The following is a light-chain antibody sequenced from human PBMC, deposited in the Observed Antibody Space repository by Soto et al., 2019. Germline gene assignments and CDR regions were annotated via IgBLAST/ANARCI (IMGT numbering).Light chain of an antibody. Sequence: DIRMTQSPSTLSASVGDRVTITCRASQIISRWLAWYQQKPGKPPKRLIYAASSLHSGVPSRFRGSGFGTEFTLTISSLQPEDFATYYCLQHNSYPLTFGGGTKVDIK. CDR3: LQHNSYPLT. CDR1: QIISRW. CDR2: AAS. V-gene: IGKV1-5*01. J-gene: IGKJ4*01.